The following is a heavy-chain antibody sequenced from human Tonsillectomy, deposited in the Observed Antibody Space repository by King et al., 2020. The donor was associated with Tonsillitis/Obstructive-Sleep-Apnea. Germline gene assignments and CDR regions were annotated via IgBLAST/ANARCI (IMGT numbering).Heavy chain of an antibody. CDR3: ARHSGYDSVALDAFDI. D-gene: IGHD5-12*01. J-gene: IGHJ3*02. V-gene: IGHV5-51*01. Sequence: VQLVESGAEVKKPGESLKISCKGSGYSFTSYWIGWVRQMPGKRLEWMGIIYPGDSDTRYSPSFQGQVTISADKSISTAYLQWSSLKASDTAMYYCARHSGYDSVALDAFDIWGQGTMVTVSS. CDR1: GYSFTSYW. CDR2: IYPGDSDT.